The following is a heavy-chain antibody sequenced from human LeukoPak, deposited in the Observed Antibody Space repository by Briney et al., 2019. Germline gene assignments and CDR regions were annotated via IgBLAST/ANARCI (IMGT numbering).Heavy chain of an antibody. CDR3: ARGPNITMVRGVAYIPVDY. Sequence: GASVKVSCKASGYTFTSYAMNWVRQAPGQGLEWMGWINTNTGNPTYAQGFTGRFVFSLDTSVSTAYLQISSLKAEDTAVYYCARGPNITMVRGVAYIPVDYWGQGTLVTVSS. CDR1: GYTFTSYA. V-gene: IGHV7-4-1*02. J-gene: IGHJ4*02. CDR2: INTNTGNP. D-gene: IGHD3-10*01.